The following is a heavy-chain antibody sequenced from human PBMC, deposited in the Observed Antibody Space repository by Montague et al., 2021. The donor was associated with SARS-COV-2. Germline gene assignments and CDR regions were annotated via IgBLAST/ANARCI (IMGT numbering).Heavy chain of an antibody. D-gene: IGHD2-21*02. Sequence: SETLSLTCTVSGGSVSGFYWSWTRQPPGKALEWIAYIFYSGNNNVNPSLKGRVTISVDKSKNHFSLNLSSVTAADTAVYYCARRVLCGADCYPRGFFDLWGEGTMVTVPS. V-gene: IGHV4-59*02. J-gene: IGHJ3*01. CDR2: IFYSGNN. CDR1: GGSVSGFY. CDR3: ARRVLCGADCYPRGFFDL.